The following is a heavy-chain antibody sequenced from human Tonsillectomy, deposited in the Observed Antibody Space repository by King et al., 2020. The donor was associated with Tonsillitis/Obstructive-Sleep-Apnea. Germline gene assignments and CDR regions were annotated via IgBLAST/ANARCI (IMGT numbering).Heavy chain of an antibody. V-gene: IGHV5-51*01. D-gene: IGHD4-17*01. Sequence: QLVQSGAEVKKPGESLKISCKGSGYSFTSYWIGWVRQMPGKGLEWMGIIYPGDSDTRYSPSFQGQVTISADKSISTAYLQWSSLKASDTAMYYCASSRVLGSPVTTEFDYWGQGTLVTVSS. CDR1: GYSFTSYW. CDR3: ASSRVLGSPVTTEFDY. CDR2: IYPGDSDT. J-gene: IGHJ4*02.